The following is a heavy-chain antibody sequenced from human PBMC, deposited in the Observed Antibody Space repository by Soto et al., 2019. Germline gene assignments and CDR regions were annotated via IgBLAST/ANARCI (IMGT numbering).Heavy chain of an antibody. J-gene: IGHJ6*03. D-gene: IGHD3-10*01. CDR1: GYTFTSYD. CDR3: ARGQNSRWLGEYPPYYMDV. CDR2: MNPNSGNT. Sequence: GASVKVSCKASGYTFTSYDINWVRQATGQGLEWMGWMNPNSGNTGYAQKFQGRVTMTRNTSISTAYMELSSLRSEDTAVYYCARGQNSRWLGEYPPYYMDVWGKATTVTVAS. V-gene: IGHV1-8*01.